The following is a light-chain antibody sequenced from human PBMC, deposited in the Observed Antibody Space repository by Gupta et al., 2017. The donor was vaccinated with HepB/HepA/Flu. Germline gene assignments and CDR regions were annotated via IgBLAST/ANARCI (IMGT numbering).Light chain of an antibody. CDR1: QSIPANY. V-gene: IGKV3-20*01. CDR3: QHASSSPFT. Sequence: EIVLTQSPGTLSLSPGARATFSCGASQSIPANYLVWYQQKSGQTPRLLIYSGSTRATGVPDRFSGSGSGTDFTLTIRRREPEDFAVYYCQHASSSPFTFGQGTKL. J-gene: IGKJ2*01. CDR2: SGS.